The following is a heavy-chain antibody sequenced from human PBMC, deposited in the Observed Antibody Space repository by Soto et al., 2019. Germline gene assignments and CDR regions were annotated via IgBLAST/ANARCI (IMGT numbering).Heavy chain of an antibody. CDR3: AAQRGGGGY. J-gene: IGHJ4*02. CDR1: GFTVSNNY. V-gene: IGHV3-53*01. D-gene: IGHD6-25*01. Sequence: EVQLVESGGGLIQPGGSLRLSCAGSGFTVSNNYMSWVRQAPGKGLEGVSVIYSGGYTAYGDSVKGRFTISRDNSKNTLSLQRKTRRPADTAVFFWAAQRGGGGYWGQGTLVTVSS. CDR2: IYSGGYT.